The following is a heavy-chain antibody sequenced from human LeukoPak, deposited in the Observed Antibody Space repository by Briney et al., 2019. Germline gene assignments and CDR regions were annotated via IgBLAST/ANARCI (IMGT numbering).Heavy chain of an antibody. Sequence: PGGSLRLSCAASGFTFSSYSMNWVRQAPGKGLEWVSSISSSSSYIYYADSVKGRFTISRDNAKNSLYLQMNSLRAEDTAVYYCARDGDCGGDCYSSYFDYWGQGTLVTVSS. J-gene: IGHJ4*02. V-gene: IGHV3-21*01. CDR2: ISSSSSYI. CDR1: GFTFSSYS. D-gene: IGHD2-21*02. CDR3: ARDGDCGGDCYSSYFDY.